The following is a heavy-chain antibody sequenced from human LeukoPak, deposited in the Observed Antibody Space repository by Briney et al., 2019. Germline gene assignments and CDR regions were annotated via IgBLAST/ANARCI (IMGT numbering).Heavy chain of an antibody. CDR1: GFTLSSYS. CDR2: ISSSSSYI. Sequence: GGSLRLSCAASGFTLSSYSMNWVRQAPGKGLEWVSYISSSSSYIYYADSVKGRFTISRDNAKNSLYLQMNSLRAEDTAVYYCARVEYSYGSDYWGQGTLVTVSS. D-gene: IGHD5-18*01. CDR3: ARVEYSYGSDY. V-gene: IGHV3-21*01. J-gene: IGHJ4*02.